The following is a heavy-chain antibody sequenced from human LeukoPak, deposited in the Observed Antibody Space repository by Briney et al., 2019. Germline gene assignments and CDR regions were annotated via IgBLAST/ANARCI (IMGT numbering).Heavy chain of an antibody. CDR3: AKDFSSSWTTRLDY. CDR2: ISYDGTNK. J-gene: IGHJ4*02. D-gene: IGHD6-13*01. CDR1: GFTFSSYS. V-gene: IGHV3-30-3*01. Sequence: PGGSLRLSCVASGFTFSSYSMPWVRQAPGKGLEWVAVISYDGTNKFYADSVKGRFTISRDNSKNTLFVQKKSLRAEGTAEYYCAKDFSSSWTTRLDYWGQGTLVTVSS.